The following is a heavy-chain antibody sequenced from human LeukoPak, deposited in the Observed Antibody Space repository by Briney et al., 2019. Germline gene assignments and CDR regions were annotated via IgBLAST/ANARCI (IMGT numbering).Heavy chain of an antibody. J-gene: IGHJ5*02. CDR3: ARTRYDSPGS. D-gene: IGHD3-22*01. CDR2: IFYSGHT. Sequence: SETLSLTCTVSGGPINTGTYYWGFIRQPPGKGLEWIASIFYSGHTYRNPSLKSRITISLDTSKNQFSLELRSVTAADTAVYYCARTRYDSPGSWGQGTLVTVSS. CDR1: GGPINTGTYY. V-gene: IGHV4-39*07.